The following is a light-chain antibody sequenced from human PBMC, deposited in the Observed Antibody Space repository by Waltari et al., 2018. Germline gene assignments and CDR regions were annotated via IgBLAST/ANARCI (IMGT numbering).Light chain of an antibody. CDR1: GSDIGGYNS. CDR3: SSYTRRATRV. V-gene: IGLV2-14*01. J-gene: IGLJ3*02. Sequence: QSALTQPASVSGSPGQSITISCTGTGSDIGGYNSVAWYQQHPGKAPKLIIYEGSERPSGVSNRFSGSKSGNTASLTISGLQAEDEADFYCSSYTRRATRVFGRGTKLTVL. CDR2: EGS.